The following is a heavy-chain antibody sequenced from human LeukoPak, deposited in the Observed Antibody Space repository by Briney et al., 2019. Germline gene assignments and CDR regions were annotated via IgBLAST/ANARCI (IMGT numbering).Heavy chain of an antibody. CDR1: GYTLTSYY. V-gene: IGHV1-46*01. CDR3: ARDAYDSSGYYQDY. J-gene: IGHJ4*02. D-gene: IGHD3-22*01. CDR2: INPSSSST. Sequence: ASVKVSCKASGYTLTSYYMHWVRQAPGQGLEWMGIINPSSSSTSYAQKFQGRVTMTRNTSISTAYMELRSLRSDDTAVYYCARDAYDSSGYYQDYWGQGTLVTVSS.